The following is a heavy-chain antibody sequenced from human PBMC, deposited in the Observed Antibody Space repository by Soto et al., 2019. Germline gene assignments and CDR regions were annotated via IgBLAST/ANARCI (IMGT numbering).Heavy chain of an antibody. CDR2: ISLNSGSI. J-gene: IGHJ3*02. CDR3: AKAHKSLAARPYLVRYRGYDEDAFDI. V-gene: IGHV3-9*01. D-gene: IGHD5-12*01. CDR1: VFPCDDYA. Sequence: TWGSLRLACSASVFPCDDYAMHWVRPAPWEGLEGVSGISLNSGSIGYADSVQGRFTTSRDSAKNSLYLQMNSLRAEDTALYYCAKAHKSLAARPYLVRYRGYDEDAFDIWGQGTMVTVSS.